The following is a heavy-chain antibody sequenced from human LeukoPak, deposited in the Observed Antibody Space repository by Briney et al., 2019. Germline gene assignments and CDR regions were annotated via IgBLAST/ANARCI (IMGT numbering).Heavy chain of an antibody. CDR3: ARDRPGSYYDSSGYFFDY. V-gene: IGHV4-30-4*01. CDR1: GGSISSGDYY. CDR2: IHYSGST. J-gene: IGHJ4*02. D-gene: IGHD3-22*01. Sequence: PSETLSLTCTVSGGSISSGDYYWSWIRQPPGKGLEWIGYIHYSGSTYYNPSLKSRVTISVDTSKNQFSLKLSSVTAADTAVYYCARDRPGSYYDSSGYFFDYWGQGTLVTVSS.